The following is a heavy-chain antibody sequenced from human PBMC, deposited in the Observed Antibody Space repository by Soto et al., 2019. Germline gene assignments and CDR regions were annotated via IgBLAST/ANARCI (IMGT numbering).Heavy chain of an antibody. CDR2: ISSSSSYI. V-gene: IGHV3-21*01. CDR3: ARKLTSPLFDAFDI. D-gene: IGHD2-2*01. J-gene: IGHJ3*02. Sequence: TGGSLRLSCAASGFTFSSYSMNWVRQAPGKGLEWVSSISSSSSYIYYADSVKGRFTISRDNAKNSLYLQMNSLRAEDTAVYYWARKLTSPLFDAFDIRGQGTMVTVS. CDR1: GFTFSSYS.